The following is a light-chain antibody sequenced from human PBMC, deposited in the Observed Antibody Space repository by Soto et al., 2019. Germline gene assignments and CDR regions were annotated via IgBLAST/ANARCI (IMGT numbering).Light chain of an antibody. CDR1: QSVSSSY. CDR3: QQYDSSPRT. J-gene: IGKJ1*01. V-gene: IGKV3-20*01. CDR2: GAF. Sequence: EIVLTQSPDTLSWSPGERATLSCRASQSVSSSYLAWYQQKPGQPPRLLIYGAFSRATGIPDRFSGSGSGTDFTLTISRLEPEDFAVYYCQQYDSSPRTFGQGTKVEIK.